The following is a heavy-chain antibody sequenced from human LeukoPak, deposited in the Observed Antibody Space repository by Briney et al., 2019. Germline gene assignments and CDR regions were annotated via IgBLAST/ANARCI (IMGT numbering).Heavy chain of an antibody. CDR1: GFTIRSYA. J-gene: IGHJ4*02. CDR2: ISDSTDGI. Sequence: GGALRLSCAVSGFTIRSYAMNWVREAPGKGLGWVSNISDSTDGIYYTVSVKCRFTISRDNFKNMMHLVMNSLRAEDTAVYYCAKGGAVPWTGLDYWGQGTLVTVSS. CDR3: AKGGAVPWTGLDY. D-gene: IGHD1-14*01. V-gene: IGHV3-23*01.